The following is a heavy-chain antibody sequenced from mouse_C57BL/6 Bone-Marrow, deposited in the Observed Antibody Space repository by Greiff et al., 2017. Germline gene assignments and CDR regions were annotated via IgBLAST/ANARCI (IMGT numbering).Heavy chain of an antibody. V-gene: IGHV1-5*01. J-gene: IGHJ2*01. CDR1: GYTFTSYW. D-gene: IGHD1-1*01. CDR2: IYPGNSDT. CDR3: TGIITTSSGVDY. Sequence: VQLQQSGTVLARPGASVKMSCKTSGYTFTSYWMHLVKQRPGQGLEWIGAIYPGNSDTSYNQKFKGKAKLTAVTSASTAYMELSSLTNEDSAVYYCTGIITTSSGVDYWGQGTTLTVSS.